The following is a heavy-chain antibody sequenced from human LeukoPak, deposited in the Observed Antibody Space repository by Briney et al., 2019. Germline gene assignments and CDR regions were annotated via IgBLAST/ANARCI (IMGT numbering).Heavy chain of an antibody. J-gene: IGHJ4*02. V-gene: IGHV3-74*01. Sequence: GGSLRLSCSASGFTFSSHWMHWVRQAPGKGLVWVARINGDGSETNYAGSVRGRFTISRDNAKSTLYLQMNSLRAEDKAVYYCASGSGDYGDPFDYWGQGTLVTVSS. D-gene: IGHD4-17*01. CDR3: ASGSGDYGDPFDY. CDR2: INGDGSET. CDR1: GFTFSSHW.